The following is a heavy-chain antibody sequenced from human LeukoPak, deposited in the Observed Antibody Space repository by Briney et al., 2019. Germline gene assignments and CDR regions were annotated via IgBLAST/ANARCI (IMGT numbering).Heavy chain of an antibody. CDR3: ARGASYYDILTGDTLGLIFDY. CDR1: GGSISSGSYY. V-gene: IGHV4-61*02. CDR2: IYTSGST. J-gene: IGHJ4*02. D-gene: IGHD3-9*01. Sequence: PSETLSLTCTVSGGSISSGSYYWSWIRQPAGKGLEWIGRIYTSGSTNYNPSLKSRVTISVDTYKNQFSLKLSYVTAADTAVYYCARGASYYDILTGDTLGLIFDYWGQGTLVTVSS.